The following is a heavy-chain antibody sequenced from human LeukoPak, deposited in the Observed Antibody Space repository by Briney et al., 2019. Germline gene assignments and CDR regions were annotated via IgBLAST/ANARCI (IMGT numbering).Heavy chain of an antibody. D-gene: IGHD3-10*01. CDR2: IYYSGST. CDR1: GFTFSSYSMN. J-gene: IGHJ5*02. CDR3: ARHLKPHSYYGSGSYYL. V-gene: IGHV4-39*01. Sequence: PGGSLRLSCAASGFTFSSYSMNWVRQAPGKGLEGIGRIYYSGSTYYNPSLKSRVTISVDTSKNQFSLKLSSVTAADTAVYYCARHLKPHSYYGSGSYYLWGQGTLVTVSS.